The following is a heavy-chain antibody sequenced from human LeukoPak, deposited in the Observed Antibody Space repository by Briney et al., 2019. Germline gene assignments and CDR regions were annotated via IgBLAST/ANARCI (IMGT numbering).Heavy chain of an antibody. J-gene: IGHJ4*02. Sequence: SETLSLTCTVSGGSFRNYYWSWIRQPPGKGLEYIGYIYYSGSTNYNPSLKSRVTISIDTPKNQFSLKLSSMTAADTAVYYCARLLTDYILDYWGQGTLVTVSS. CDR1: GGSFRNYY. V-gene: IGHV4-59*01. CDR2: IYYSGST. CDR3: ARLLTDYILDY. D-gene: IGHD3-9*01.